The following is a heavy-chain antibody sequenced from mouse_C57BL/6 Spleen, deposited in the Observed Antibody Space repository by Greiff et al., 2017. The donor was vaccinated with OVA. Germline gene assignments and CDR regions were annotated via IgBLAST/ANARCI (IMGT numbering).Heavy chain of an antibody. V-gene: IGHV1-52*01. Sequence: VKLQQPGAELVRPGSSVKLSCKASGYTFTSYWMHWVKQRPIQGLEWIGNIDPSDSETHYNQKFKDKATLTVDKSSSTAYMQLSSLTSEDSAVYYCARGGYDVGAMDYWGQGTSVTVSS. D-gene: IGHD2-2*01. CDR1: GYTFTSYW. CDR2: IDPSDSET. CDR3: ARGGYDVGAMDY. J-gene: IGHJ4*01.